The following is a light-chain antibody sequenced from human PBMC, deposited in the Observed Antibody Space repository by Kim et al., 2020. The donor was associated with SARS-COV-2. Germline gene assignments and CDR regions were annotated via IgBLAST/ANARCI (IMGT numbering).Light chain of an antibody. V-gene: IGLV3-1*01. Sequence: SYELTQPPSVSVSPVQTASITCSGDKLGDKYACWYQQKPGQSPVLVIYQDSKRPSGIPERFSGSNSGNTATLTISGTQAMDEADYYCQAWDSITNVFGRGTKVTVL. J-gene: IGLJ1*01. CDR3: QAWDSITNV. CDR1: KLGDKY. CDR2: QDS.